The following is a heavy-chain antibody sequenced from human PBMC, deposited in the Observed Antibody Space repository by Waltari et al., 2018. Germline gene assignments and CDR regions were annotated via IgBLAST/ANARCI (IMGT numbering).Heavy chain of an antibody. D-gene: IGHD7-27*01. CDR2: IYYSGST. CDR1: GYSISSGYY. V-gene: IGHV4-61*01. Sequence: QVQLQESGPGLVKPSETLSLTCAVSGYSISSGYYWGWIRQPPGKGLEWIGYIYYSGSTNYNPSLKSRVTISVDTSKNQFSLKLSSVTAADTAVYYCARYRLTGDHPMSPFDAFDIWGQGTMVTVSS. CDR3: ARYRLTGDHPMSPFDAFDI. J-gene: IGHJ3*02.